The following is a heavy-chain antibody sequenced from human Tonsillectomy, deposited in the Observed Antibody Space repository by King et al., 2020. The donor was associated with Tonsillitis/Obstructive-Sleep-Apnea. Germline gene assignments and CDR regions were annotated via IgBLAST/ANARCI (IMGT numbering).Heavy chain of an antibody. D-gene: IGHD2-21*01. CDR2: IYWDDDK. CDR3: AHRPRGDCGGDCYWSYFDY. J-gene: IGHJ4*02. V-gene: IGHV2-5*02. CDR1: GFSLSTSGVG. Sequence: TLKESGPTLVKPTQTLTLTCTFSGFSLSTSGVGVGWIRQPPGKALEWLALIYWDDDKRYSPSLKSRLTITKDTSKNQEVLTMTNMDPVDTATYYCAHRPRGDCGGDCYWSYFDYWGQGTLVTVSS.